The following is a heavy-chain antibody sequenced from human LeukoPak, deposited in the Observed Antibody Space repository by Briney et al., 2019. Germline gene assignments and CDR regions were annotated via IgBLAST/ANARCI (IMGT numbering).Heavy chain of an antibody. CDR2: VIPLFAST. V-gene: IGHV1-69*05. CDR3: ARGLITAADLYYFDY. J-gene: IGHJ4*02. D-gene: IGHD6-13*01. Sequence: SVKVSCKASGGSFSSYAHTWVRQAPGQRLEWMGSVIPLFASTKYAQKFQGRVTITTDESTDTVYMELSSLRSEDTAVYYCARGLITAADLYYFDYWGQGTLVTVSS. CDR1: GGSFSSYA.